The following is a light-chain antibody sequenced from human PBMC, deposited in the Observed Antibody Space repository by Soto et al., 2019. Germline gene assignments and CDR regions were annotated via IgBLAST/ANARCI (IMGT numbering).Light chain of an antibody. J-gene: IGKJ1*01. Sequence: DIQMTQSPSSLSASVGDRVTITCRASQSISIYLNWYQQEPGKAPKLLIYAASSLQSGVPSRFSGSGSGTDFTLTISSLQPEDFATYYCQQSYSTPWGFGQGTKVEIK. CDR1: QSISIY. V-gene: IGKV1-39*01. CDR3: QQSYSTPWG. CDR2: AAS.